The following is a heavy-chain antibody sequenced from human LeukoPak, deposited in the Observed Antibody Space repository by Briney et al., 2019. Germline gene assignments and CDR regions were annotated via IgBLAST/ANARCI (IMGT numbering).Heavy chain of an antibody. CDR1: GFTFDNYW. CDR3: VRDGRPLDY. V-gene: IGHV3-7*01. D-gene: IGHD3/OR15-3a*01. J-gene: IGHJ4*02. CDR2: IKQDGGER. Sequence: GGSLRLSCTASGFTFDNYWMTWVRQPPGKGLEWVANIKQDGGERYYVDSVRGRFTISRDNSKNSLYLQMNSLRAEDAAVYYCVRDGRPLDYWGQGTLVIVS.